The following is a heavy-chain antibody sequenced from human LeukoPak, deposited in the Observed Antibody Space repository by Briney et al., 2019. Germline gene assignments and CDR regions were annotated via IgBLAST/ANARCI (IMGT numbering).Heavy chain of an antibody. D-gene: IGHD6-25*01. V-gene: IGHV4-4*02. J-gene: IGHJ5*02. CDR1: GDSISSSIW. CDR2: IYHSGTT. CDR3: AREAAGQWFDP. Sequence: SETLSLTCAVSGDSISSSIWWTWVRQPPGKGREWIEEIYHSGTTNYNPSLKSRVTMSLDKSKNQFSLNLTSVTAADTAVYYCAREAAGQWFDPWGQGTLVTVSS.